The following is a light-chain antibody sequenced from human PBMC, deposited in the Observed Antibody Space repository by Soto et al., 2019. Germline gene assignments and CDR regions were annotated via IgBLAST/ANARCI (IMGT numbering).Light chain of an antibody. Sequence: VVLRVTVACRASQTISSWLSWYQQKPGKAPKLLIYKASTLESGVPSRFSGSGSGTEFTLTISSLQPDDFATYYCQHYNSYSEAFGQGTKVDIK. CDR3: QHYNSYSEA. J-gene: IGKJ1*01. V-gene: IGKV1-5*03. CDR2: KAS. CDR1: QTISSW.